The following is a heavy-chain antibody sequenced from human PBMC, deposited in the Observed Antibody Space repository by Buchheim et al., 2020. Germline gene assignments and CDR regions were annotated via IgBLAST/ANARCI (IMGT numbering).Heavy chain of an antibody. Sequence: QVQLVESGGGVVQPGRSLRLSCAASGFTFSSYGMHWVRQAPGKGLEWVAVISYDGSNKYYADSVKGRFTISRDNPKNTLYLQMNSLRAEDTAVYYCAKDLVVAAPYYGMDVWGQGTT. D-gene: IGHD2-15*01. V-gene: IGHV3-30*18. J-gene: IGHJ6*02. CDR1: GFTFSSYG. CDR2: ISYDGSNK. CDR3: AKDLVVAAPYYGMDV.